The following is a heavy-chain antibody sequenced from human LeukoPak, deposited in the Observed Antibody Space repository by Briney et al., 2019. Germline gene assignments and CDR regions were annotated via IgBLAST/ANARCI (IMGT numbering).Heavy chain of an antibody. CDR2: IRYDGSNE. D-gene: IGHD3-3*01. V-gene: IGHV3-30*02. CDR3: ARVTFGVVIYYFDY. CDR1: GFTFSSYG. Sequence: GGSLRLSCAASGFTFSSYGMHWVRQAPGKGLEWVAFIRYDGSNEYVDSVKGRFTISRDNSKNTLYLQMNSLRAEDTAVYYCARVTFGVVIYYFDYWGQGTLVTVSS. J-gene: IGHJ4*02.